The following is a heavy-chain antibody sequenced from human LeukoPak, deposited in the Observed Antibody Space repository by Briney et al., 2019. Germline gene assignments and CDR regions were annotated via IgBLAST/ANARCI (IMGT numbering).Heavy chain of an antibody. V-gene: IGHV5-51*01. Sequence: GESLKISCKDSGYSITTYWIGWVRQMPGKGLEWMGIIYPDDSDTRYSPSFQGQVSISVDKSISTAYLQWSSLKASDTAMYYCARSGSSSWSHFDYWGQGTLVTVSS. CDR1: GYSITTYW. D-gene: IGHD6-13*01. J-gene: IGHJ4*02. CDR3: ARSGSSSWSHFDY. CDR2: IYPDDSDT.